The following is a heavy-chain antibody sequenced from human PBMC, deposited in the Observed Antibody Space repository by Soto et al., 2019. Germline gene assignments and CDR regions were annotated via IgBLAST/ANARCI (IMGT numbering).Heavy chain of an antibody. Sequence: SQTLSLTCVISGDSVSSNSAAWNWIRQSPSRGLEWLGRTYYRSQWFADYAESVKSRISITPDTSKNQFSLQLNSMTPEDTAVYYCARDSSGYYYRYFDCWGPGTLVTSPQ. J-gene: IGHJ4*02. V-gene: IGHV6-1*01. D-gene: IGHD3-22*01. CDR1: GDSVSSNSAA. CDR2: TYYRSQWFA. CDR3: ARDSSGYYYRYFDC.